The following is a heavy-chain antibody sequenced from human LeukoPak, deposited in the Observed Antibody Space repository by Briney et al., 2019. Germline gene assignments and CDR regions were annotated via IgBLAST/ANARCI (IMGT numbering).Heavy chain of an antibody. Sequence: PGGSLRLSCAASGFTFSSYEMNWVRQSPGKGLEWVSYISSSGSTIYYADSVKGRFTISRDNAKNSLYLQMNSLRAEDTAVYYCAELGITMIGGGWGKGTTVTISS. D-gene: IGHD3-10*02. J-gene: IGHJ6*04. CDR1: GFTFSSYE. CDR3: AELGITMIGGG. V-gene: IGHV3-48*03. CDR2: ISSSGSTI.